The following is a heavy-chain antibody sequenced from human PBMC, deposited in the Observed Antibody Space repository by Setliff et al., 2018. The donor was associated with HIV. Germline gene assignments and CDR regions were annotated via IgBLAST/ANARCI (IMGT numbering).Heavy chain of an antibody. CDR3: ARGSCSGCYLSDY. D-gene: IGHD6-19*01. V-gene: IGHV1-3*01. Sequence: ASVKVSCKAFGYTFSTNAIHWVRQAPGPRLEWMGDINAGDDNTRYSEKFQGRVTITRDTSANTAYMELSSLRSEDTAVYYCARGSCSGCYLSDYWGLGTLVTVSS. CDR2: INAGDDNT. J-gene: IGHJ4*02. CDR1: GYTFSTNA.